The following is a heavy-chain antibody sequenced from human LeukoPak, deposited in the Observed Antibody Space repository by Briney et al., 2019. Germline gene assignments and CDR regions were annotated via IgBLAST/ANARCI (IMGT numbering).Heavy chain of an antibody. V-gene: IGHV3-23*01. J-gene: IGHJ4*02. CDR2: ISGSGGST. Sequence: PGGSLRISCAASGFTFSSYAMSWVRQAPGKGLEWVSAISGSGGSTYYADSVKGRFTISRDNSKNTLYLQMNSLRAEDTAVYYCAKDAAYYYDSSGPGDYWGQGTLVTVSS. D-gene: IGHD3-22*01. CDR3: AKDAAYYYDSSGPGDY. CDR1: GFTFSSYA.